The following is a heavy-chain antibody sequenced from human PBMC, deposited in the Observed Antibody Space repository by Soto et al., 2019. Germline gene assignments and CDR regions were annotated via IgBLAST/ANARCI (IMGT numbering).Heavy chain of an antibody. CDR3: ARVILYCSSTSCPLDAFDI. Sequence: ASVKVSCKASGYTFTSYYMHWVRQAPGQGLEWMGIINPSGGSTSYAQKFQGRVTMTRDTSTSTVYMELSSLRSEDTAVYYCARVILYCSSTSCPLDAFDIWGQGTMVTVSS. V-gene: IGHV1-46*01. D-gene: IGHD2-2*01. CDR2: INPSGGST. CDR1: GYTFTSYY. J-gene: IGHJ3*02.